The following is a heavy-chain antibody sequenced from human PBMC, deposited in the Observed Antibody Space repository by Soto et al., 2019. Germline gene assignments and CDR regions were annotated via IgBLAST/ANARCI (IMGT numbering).Heavy chain of an antibody. CDR1: ESTFMNYD. D-gene: IGHD1-1*01. Sequence: ASVKVSFKASESTFMNYDISWLRQATGQGLEWMGWMNPNSGNTGYALKFQGRVSMTRNTSIYTVYLELSSLASDDTAVYYCVRMASSGTLNWFDPWGQGTLVTVSS. CDR2: MNPNSGNT. V-gene: IGHV1-8*01. J-gene: IGHJ5*02. CDR3: VRMASSGTLNWFDP.